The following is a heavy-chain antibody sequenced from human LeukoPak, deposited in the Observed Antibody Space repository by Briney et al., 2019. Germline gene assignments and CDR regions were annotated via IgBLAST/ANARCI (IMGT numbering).Heavy chain of an antibody. CDR3: ARPHDSSGYYLGY. CDR1: GFTFSSYS. CDR2: ISSSGSTI. V-gene: IGHV3-48*04. D-gene: IGHD3-22*01. J-gene: IGHJ4*02. Sequence: GGSLRLSCAASGFTFSSYSMNWVRQAPGKGLEWVSYISSSGSTIYYADSVKGRFTISRDNAKNSLYLQMNSLRAEDTAVYYCARPHDSSGYYLGYWGQGTLVTVSS.